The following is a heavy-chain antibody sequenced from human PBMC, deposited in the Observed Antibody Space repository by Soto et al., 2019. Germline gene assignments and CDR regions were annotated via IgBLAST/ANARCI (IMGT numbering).Heavy chain of an antibody. CDR1: ADTSTGYT. D-gene: IGHD3-10*01. J-gene: IGHJ4*02. Sequence: SVKVSSKASADTSTGYTVTWVRQAPGQGLEWVGRLIPILGASNFAQKFQGRVTISADKSADTAYMVLTGLTSEDTAVYYCARSRGSYYTNFDSWGQGTLVTVSS. CDR2: LIPILGAS. V-gene: IGHV1-69*08. CDR3: ARSRGSYYTNFDS.